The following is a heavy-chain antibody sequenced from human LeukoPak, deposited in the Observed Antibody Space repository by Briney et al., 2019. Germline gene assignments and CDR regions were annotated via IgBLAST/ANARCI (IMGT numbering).Heavy chain of an antibody. CDR1: GGSISSGGYN. J-gene: IGHJ4*02. Sequence: SETLSLTCTVSGGSISSGGYNWGWIRQHPGKGLEWIGYIYHSGSTYYNPSLKSRVTISVDRSKNQFSLKLSSVTAADTAVYYCARAGDTYYYDSSGYETLNYWGQGTLVTVSS. CDR3: ARAGDTYYYDSSGYETLNY. D-gene: IGHD3-22*01. V-gene: IGHV4-31*03. CDR2: IYHSGST.